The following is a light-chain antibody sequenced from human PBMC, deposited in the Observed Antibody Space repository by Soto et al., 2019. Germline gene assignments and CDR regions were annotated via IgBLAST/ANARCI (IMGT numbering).Light chain of an antibody. CDR1: QSVSSK. Sequence: EIVLTQSPGTLSLSPGERATLSCRASQSVSSKLAWYQQKPGQAPRILIYGASSRATGIPDRFSGSGSGTDFTLTISRLEPEDFAVYYCQQYGNSPITFGQGTRLEIK. V-gene: IGKV3-20*01. J-gene: IGKJ5*01. CDR3: QQYGNSPIT. CDR2: GAS.